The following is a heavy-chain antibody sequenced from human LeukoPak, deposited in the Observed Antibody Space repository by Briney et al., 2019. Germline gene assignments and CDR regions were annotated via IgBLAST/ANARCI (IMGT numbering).Heavy chain of an antibody. D-gene: IGHD5-12*01. J-gene: IGHJ5*02. Sequence: GGSLRLSCAASGFTFSSYGMSWVRQAPGKGPEWVSAISGSGGSTYYADSVKGRFTISRDNSKNTLYLQMNSLRAEDTAVYYCARDRGYGDYDPWGQGTLVAVSS. CDR2: ISGSGGST. CDR1: GFTFSSYG. V-gene: IGHV3-23*01. CDR3: ARDRGYGDYDP.